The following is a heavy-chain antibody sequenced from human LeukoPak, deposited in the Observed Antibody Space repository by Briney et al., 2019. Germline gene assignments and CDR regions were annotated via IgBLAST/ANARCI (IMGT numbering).Heavy chain of an antibody. Sequence: SETLSLTCAVYGGSFSGYYWSWIRQPPGKGLEWIGEINHSGSTNYNPSLKSRVTISVDTSKNQFSPKLSSVTAADTAVYYCAREVVVTMRTQYYFDYWGQGTLVTVSS. D-gene: IGHD3-22*01. V-gene: IGHV4-34*01. CDR1: GGSFSGYY. J-gene: IGHJ4*02. CDR3: AREVVVTMRTQYYFDY. CDR2: INHSGST.